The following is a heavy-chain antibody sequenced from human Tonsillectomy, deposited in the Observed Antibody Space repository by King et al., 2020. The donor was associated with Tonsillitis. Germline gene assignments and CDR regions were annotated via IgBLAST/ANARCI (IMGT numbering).Heavy chain of an antibody. V-gene: IGHV3-66*01. CDR1: GIIVRSNY. D-gene: IGHD4-23*01. J-gene: IGHJ4*02. CDR3: ATHDYGGD. CDR2: IETGGTI. Sequence: VQLVESGGDLVRPGGSLRLSCAVSGIIVRSNYMSWARQAPGKGLEWVSVIETGGTIYYAESVRGRFTISRDISQNMVFLQMNSLRAEDTALYYCATHDYGGDWGQGTLVTVSS.